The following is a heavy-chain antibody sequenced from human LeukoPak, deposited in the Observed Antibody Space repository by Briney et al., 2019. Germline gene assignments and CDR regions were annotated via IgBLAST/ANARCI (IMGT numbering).Heavy chain of an antibody. CDR1: GGTFSSYA. CDR2: IIPIFGTA. J-gene: IGHJ5*02. CDR3: ASSNGFAELYNWFDP. Sequence: WASVKVSCKASGGTFSSYAISWVRQAPGQGLEWMGGIIPIFGTANYAQKFQGRVTITADESTSTAYMELSSLRSEDTAVYYCASSNGFAELYNWFDPWGQGTLVTVSS. D-gene: IGHD3-10*01. V-gene: IGHV1-69*13.